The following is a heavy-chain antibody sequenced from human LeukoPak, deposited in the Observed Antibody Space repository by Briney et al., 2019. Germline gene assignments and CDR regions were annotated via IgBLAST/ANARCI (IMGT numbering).Heavy chain of an antibody. CDR3: ATVIYCSGGSCYPTFDY. CDR2: FDPEDGET. D-gene: IGHD2-15*01. CDR1: GYTLTELS. J-gene: IGHJ4*02. Sequence: ASVKVSCKVSGYTLTELSMHWVRQTPGKGLEWMGGFDPEDGETIYAQKFQGRVTMTEDTSTDAAYMELSSLRSEDTAVYYCATVIYCSGGSCYPTFDYWGQGTLVTVSS. V-gene: IGHV1-24*01.